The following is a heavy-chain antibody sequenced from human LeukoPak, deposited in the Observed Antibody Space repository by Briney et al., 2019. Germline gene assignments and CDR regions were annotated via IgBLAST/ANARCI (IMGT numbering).Heavy chain of an antibody. V-gene: IGHV4-59*01. CDR1: GGSISSYY. J-gene: IGHJ4*02. D-gene: IGHD3-3*01. CDR3: ARAKSIFGVVSTFDY. CDR2: IYYTGST. Sequence: SETLSLTCTVSGGSISSYYWSWIRQPPGKGLEWIGYIYYTGSTNYNPSLKSRVTISVDTSKNQFSLKLNSVTAADTAVYYCARAKSIFGVVSTFDYWGQGTLVTVSS.